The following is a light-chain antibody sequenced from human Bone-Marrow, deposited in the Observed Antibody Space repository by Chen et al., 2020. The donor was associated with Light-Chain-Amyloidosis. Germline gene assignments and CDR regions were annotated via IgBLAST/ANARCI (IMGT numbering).Light chain of an antibody. CDR3: SSYTITDPLV. J-gene: IGLJ1*01. V-gene: IGLV2-14*01. CDR1: SSDVGGDNH. Sequence: QSALTQPASVSGSPGQSITISCTGTSSDVGGDNHVSWYQQHTDKAPKLMIYEVTNRPSWVPDRLSGSKSDNTASLTISGLQTEDEADYFCSSYTITDPLVFGSGTRVTVL. CDR2: EVT.